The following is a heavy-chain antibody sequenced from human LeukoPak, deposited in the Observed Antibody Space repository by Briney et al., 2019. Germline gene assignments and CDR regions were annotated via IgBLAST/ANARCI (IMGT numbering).Heavy chain of an antibody. CDR3: TRESGAFSPFGF. CDR1: GGSITTTNW. J-gene: IGHJ4*02. D-gene: IGHD1-26*01. V-gene: IGHV4-4*02. CDR2: VHLSGAT. Sequence: MASGTLSLTCAVSGGSITTTNWWSWVRQPPGKGLEWIGEVHLSGATNCNPSLESRVSMSIDKSKNHLSLEVTSVTAADTAIYYCTRESGAFSPFGFWGQGTLLTVSS.